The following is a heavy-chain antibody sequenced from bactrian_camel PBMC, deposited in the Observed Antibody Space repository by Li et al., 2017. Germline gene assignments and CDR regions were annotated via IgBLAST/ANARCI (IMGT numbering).Heavy chain of an antibody. CDR2: IAGAGNP. D-gene: IGHD2*01. Sequence: VQLVESGGGTVQAGGSLTLSCAVSGSIDNHACMAWFRQAPGKEREGVASIAGAGNPAYVDAVEGRFTISKDNAHNTLILQMNNLKPEDTAMYYCAAYSSGGSYCVWPNLDSEGDKYWGQGTQVTVS. CDR3: AAYSSGGSYCVWPNLDSEGDKY. CDR1: GSIDNHAC. V-gene: IGHV3S53*01. J-gene: IGHJ4*01.